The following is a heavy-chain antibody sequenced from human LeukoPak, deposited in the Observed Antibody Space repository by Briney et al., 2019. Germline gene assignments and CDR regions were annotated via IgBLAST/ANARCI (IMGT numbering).Heavy chain of an antibody. CDR2: ISGAGINT. D-gene: IGHD6-25*01. CDR1: GVTFSSYA. J-gene: IGHJ4*02. Sequence: GGSLRLSCAASGVTFSSYAMNWVRQAPGKGLEWVSSISGAGINTYYVDSVEGRFTISRDNSKNTLSLQMNSLRAEDTAVYHCTKDLRGYQRAIDYWGQGILVTVSS. CDR3: TKDLRGYQRAIDY. V-gene: IGHV3-23*01.